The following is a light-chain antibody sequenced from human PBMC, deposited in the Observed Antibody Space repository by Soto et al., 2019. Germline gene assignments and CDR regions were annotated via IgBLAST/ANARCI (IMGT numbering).Light chain of an antibody. V-gene: IGKV1-39*01. CDR1: QSIASY. Sequence: DIQMTQSPSSLSVSVGDRGTITCQASQSIASYLNWYQQKPGKAPKFLIYAASTLQSGVPSRFSGSGSGTDFTLTISSLQPEDFATYFCQQSYSTPITFGQGTKVDIK. CDR2: AAS. J-gene: IGKJ1*01. CDR3: QQSYSTPIT.